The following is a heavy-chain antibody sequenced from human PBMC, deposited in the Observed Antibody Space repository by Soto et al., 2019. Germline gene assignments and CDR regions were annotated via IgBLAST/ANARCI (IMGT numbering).Heavy chain of an antibody. CDR3: ATSFGSGSRAFDY. CDR2: IIPILGIA. V-gene: IGHV1-69*02. CDR1: GGTFSSYT. D-gene: IGHD3-10*01. J-gene: IGHJ4*02. Sequence: SVKVSCKASGGTFSSYTISWVRQAPGQGLEWMGRIIPILGIANYALKFQGRVTLTADKSTSTAYMVLSSLRSEDTAIYYCATSFGSGSRAFDYWGQGALVTVSS.